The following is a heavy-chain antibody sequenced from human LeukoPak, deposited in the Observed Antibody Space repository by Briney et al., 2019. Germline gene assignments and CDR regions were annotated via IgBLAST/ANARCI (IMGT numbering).Heavy chain of an antibody. CDR3: SIGLRGYCSSTSCYGGWFDP. CDR2: IYYSGST. J-gene: IGHJ5*02. D-gene: IGHD2-2*01. Sequence: SQTLSLTCTVSGGSISSGGYYWSWLRQHPGKGLEWIGYIYYSGSTYYNPSLKSRVTLSVDTSKNQFSLKLSSVTAADTAVYYCSIGLRGYCSSTSCYGGWFDPWGQGTLATVSS. V-gene: IGHV4-31*03. CDR1: GGSISSGGYY.